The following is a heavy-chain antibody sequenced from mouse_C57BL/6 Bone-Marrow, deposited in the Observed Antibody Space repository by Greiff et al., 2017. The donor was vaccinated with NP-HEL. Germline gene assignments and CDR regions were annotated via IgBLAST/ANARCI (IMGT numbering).Heavy chain of an antibody. CDR2: ISDGGSYT. Sequence: EVKLVESGGGLVKPGGSLKLSCAASGFTFSSYAMSWVRQTPEKRLEWVATISDGGSYTYYPDNVKGRFTISRDNAKNNLYLQMSHLKSEDTAMYDCARPFYYDYVWFAYWGQGTLVTVSA. V-gene: IGHV5-4*03. J-gene: IGHJ3*01. D-gene: IGHD2-4*01. CDR1: GFTFSSYA. CDR3: ARPFYYDYVWFAY.